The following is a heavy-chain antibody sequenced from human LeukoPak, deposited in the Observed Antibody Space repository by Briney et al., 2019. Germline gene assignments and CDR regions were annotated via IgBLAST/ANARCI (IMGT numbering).Heavy chain of an antibody. J-gene: IGHJ4*02. CDR1: GFAFSSYS. CDR3: ARGAWGFSGSYFYY. Sequence: GGSLRLSCAASGFAFSSYSMNWVRQAPGKGLEWVSSISSSSSYIYYADSVKGRFTISRDNAKNSLYLQMNSLRAEDTAVYYCARGAWGFSGSYFYYWGQGTLVTVSS. CDR2: ISSSSSYI. D-gene: IGHD1-26*01. V-gene: IGHV3-21*01.